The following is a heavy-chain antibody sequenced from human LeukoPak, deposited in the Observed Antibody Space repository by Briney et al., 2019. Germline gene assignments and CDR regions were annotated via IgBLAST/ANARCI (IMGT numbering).Heavy chain of an antibody. D-gene: IGHD4-11*01. Sequence: GGSLKLSCAASGFTFSTYAMSWVRQAPGKGLEWVSAISGSSGSKYYADSAKGRFTMSRDNSKNMLYLQMNSLRAEDTALYYCAKEKYSNGLFDYWGQGTLVTVSS. CDR3: AKEKYSNGLFDY. CDR1: GFTFSTYA. CDR2: ISGSSGSK. J-gene: IGHJ4*02. V-gene: IGHV3-23*01.